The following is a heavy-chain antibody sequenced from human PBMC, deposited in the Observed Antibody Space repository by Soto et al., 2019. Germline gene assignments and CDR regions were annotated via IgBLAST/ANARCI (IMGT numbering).Heavy chain of an antibody. V-gene: IGHV3-15*07. CDR1: DFTFSNAW. CDR2: IKSKTHGGTT. J-gene: IGHJ4*02. D-gene: IGHD5-18*01. CDR3: ARDPGYSYGERPNYFDY. Sequence: PGGSLRLSCAASDFTFSNAWINWVRQAPGKGLEWVGRIKSKTHGGTTDFAAPVKGRFAISRDDSKNMVYLQMNSQRAEDTAVYYCARDPGYSYGERPNYFDYWGQGTLVTVSS.